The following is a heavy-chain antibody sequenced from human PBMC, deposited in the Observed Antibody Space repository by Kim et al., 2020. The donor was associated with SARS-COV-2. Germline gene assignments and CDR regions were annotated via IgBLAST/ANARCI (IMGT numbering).Heavy chain of an antibody. Sequence: GESLKISCKGSGYSFTSYWIGWVRQMPGKGLEWMGIIYPGDSDTRYSPSFQGQVTISADKSISTAYLQWSSLKASDTAMYYCARGSYYEFSAEGYYFDYWGQGTLVTVSS. V-gene: IGHV5-51*01. D-gene: IGHD3-22*01. CDR3: ARGSYYEFSAEGYYFDY. CDR2: IYPGDSDT. CDR1: GYSFTSYW. J-gene: IGHJ4*02.